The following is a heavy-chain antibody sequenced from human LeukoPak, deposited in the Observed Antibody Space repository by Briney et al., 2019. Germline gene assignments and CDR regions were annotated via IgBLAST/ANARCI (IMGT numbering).Heavy chain of an antibody. V-gene: IGHV3-64D*06. Sequence: GGSLRLSCSASGFTFSSYAMHWVRQAPGKGLEYVSAIISNGDSTYYADSVKGRFTISRDNSKNTIYLQTSRQRVEHTAMSVCVTGSSRSISGNGGPNLFDYWGQGTLVTVSS. D-gene: IGHD3-16*01. J-gene: IGHJ4*02. CDR3: VTGSSRSISGNGGPNLFDY. CDR1: GFTFSSYA. CDR2: IISNGDST.